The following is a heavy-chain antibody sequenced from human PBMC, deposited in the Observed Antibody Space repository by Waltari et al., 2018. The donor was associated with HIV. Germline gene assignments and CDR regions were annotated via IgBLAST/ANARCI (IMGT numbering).Heavy chain of an antibody. J-gene: IGHJ3*02. CDR2: SGGSGGST. D-gene: IGHD1-26*01. Sequence: EVQLLESGGGLVQPGGFLRLSCAASGFTFSSYAMSWSRQAPGKGLEWVSASGGSGGSTYYADSVEGRFTISRDTSKNTLYLQMNSLRAEDTAVYYCAKELVGTGAFDIWGQGTMVTVSS. CDR3: AKELVGTGAFDI. V-gene: IGHV3-23*01. CDR1: GFTFSSYA.